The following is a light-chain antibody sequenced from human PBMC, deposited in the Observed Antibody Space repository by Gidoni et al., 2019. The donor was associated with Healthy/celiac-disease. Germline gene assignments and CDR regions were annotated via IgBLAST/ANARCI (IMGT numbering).Light chain of an antibody. Sequence: DIQMTQSPSSLSASVVDRVTITCRASQGISNYLAWYQQKPGQVPKLLIYAASTLQSGFPSRFSGSGSGTDFTLTISSLQPEDVATYYCQKYNSAPRTFGQGTKVEIK. CDR3: QKYNSAPRT. CDR1: QGISNY. CDR2: AAS. J-gene: IGKJ1*01. V-gene: IGKV1-27*01.